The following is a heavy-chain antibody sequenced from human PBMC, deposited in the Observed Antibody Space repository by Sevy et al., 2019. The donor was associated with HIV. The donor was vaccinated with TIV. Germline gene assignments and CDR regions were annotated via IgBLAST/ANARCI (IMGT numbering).Heavy chain of an antibody. Sequence: GGSLRLSSSASEFTFSDYYMNWIRQAPGKGLEWISYISFSSNYTMYADSVTGRFTISRDNAKNSLYLQMNSLRAEDTAVYYCARGLVGANLGTDYWGQGSLVTVSS. CDR1: EFTFSDYY. CDR3: ARGLVGANLGTDY. CDR2: ISFSSNYT. D-gene: IGHD1-26*01. V-gene: IGHV3-11*06. J-gene: IGHJ4*02.